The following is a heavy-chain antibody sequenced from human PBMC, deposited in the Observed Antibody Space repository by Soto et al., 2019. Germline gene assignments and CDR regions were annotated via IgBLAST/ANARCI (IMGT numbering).Heavy chain of an antibody. CDR2: INHSGST. J-gene: IGHJ4*02. V-gene: IGHV4-34*01. CDR3: AREVIRYYDWLPPLLDY. D-gene: IGHD3-9*01. CDR1: GGAFSGYY. Sequence: SETLSLTCAVYGGAFSGYYWRWMRQPPGKGLEWIGEINHSGSTNYNPSLKSRVTISVDTSKNQFSLKLSSVTAADTAVYYCAREVIRYYDWLPPLLDYWGQGTPVTVSS.